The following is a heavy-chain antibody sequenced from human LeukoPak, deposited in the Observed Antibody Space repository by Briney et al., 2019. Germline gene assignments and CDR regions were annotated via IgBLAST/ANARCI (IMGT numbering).Heavy chain of an antibody. CDR1: GFTFISSA. D-gene: IGHD3-22*01. CDR2: IVVGSGNT. J-gene: IGHJ4*02. CDR3: AADPSYSSGYRYYFDY. Sequence: ASVKVSCKTSGFTFISSAVQCVRQARGQRLEWIGWIVVGSGNTNYAQKFQERVTITRDMSTSTAYMELSSLRSEDTAVYYCAADPSYSSGYRYYFDYWGQGTLVTVSS. V-gene: IGHV1-58*01.